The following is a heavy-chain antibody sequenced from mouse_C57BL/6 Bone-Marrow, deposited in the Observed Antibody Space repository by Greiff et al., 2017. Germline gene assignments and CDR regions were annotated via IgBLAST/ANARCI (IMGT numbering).Heavy chain of an antibody. J-gene: IGHJ1*03. Sequence: QVQLQQPGTELVKPGASVKLSCKASGYTFTSYWMHWVKQRPGQGLEWIGNINPSNGGTNYNEKFKSKATLTVDKSSSTAYMQLSSLTSEDSAVYYCASSNYGSFYWYFDVWGTGTTVTVSS. CDR3: ASSNYGSFYWYFDV. CDR2: INPSNGGT. V-gene: IGHV1-53*01. CDR1: GYTFTSYW. D-gene: IGHD1-1*01.